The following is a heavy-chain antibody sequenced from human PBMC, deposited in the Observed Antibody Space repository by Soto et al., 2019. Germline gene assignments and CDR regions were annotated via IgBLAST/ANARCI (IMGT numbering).Heavy chain of an antibody. CDR3: APGVAAAAYSGDY. CDR1: GFTFDDYA. Sequence: SLRLSCAASGFTFDDYAMHWVRQAPGKGLEWVSGISWNSGSIGYADSVKGRFTISRDNAKNSLYLQMNSLRAEDTALYYCAPGVAAAAYSGDYWGQGTLVTVSS. D-gene: IGHD6-13*01. V-gene: IGHV3-9*01. J-gene: IGHJ4*02. CDR2: ISWNSGSI.